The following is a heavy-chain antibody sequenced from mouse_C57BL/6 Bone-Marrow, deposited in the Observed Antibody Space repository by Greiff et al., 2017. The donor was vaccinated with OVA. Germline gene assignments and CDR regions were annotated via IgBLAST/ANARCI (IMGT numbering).Heavy chain of an antibody. CDR2: IYPGDGDT. Sequence: QVQLKQSGAELVKPGASVKISCKASGYAFSSYWMNWVKQRPGKGLEWIGQIYPGDGDTNYNGKFKGKATLTADKSSSTAYMQLSSLTSEDSAVYFCARNWDGDWYFDVWGTGTTVTVSS. CDR3: ARNWDGDWYFDV. J-gene: IGHJ1*03. CDR1: GYAFSSYW. D-gene: IGHD4-1*01. V-gene: IGHV1-80*01.